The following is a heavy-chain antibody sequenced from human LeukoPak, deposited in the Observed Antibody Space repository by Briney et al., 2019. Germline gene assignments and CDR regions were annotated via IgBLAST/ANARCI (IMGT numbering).Heavy chain of an antibody. V-gene: IGHV3-21*01. J-gene: IGHJ4*02. CDR2: ISSSSSYI. D-gene: IGHD3-10*01. Sequence: GALRLSCAASGFTFNNYNMNWVRQAPGKGLEWVSSISSSSSYIYYADSVKGRFTISRDNAKNSLYLQMNSLRAEDTAVYYCARLGSDYYGSTSYYNNYYFDYWGQGTLVTVSS. CDR3: ARLGSDYYGSTSYYNNYYFDY. CDR1: GFTFNNYN.